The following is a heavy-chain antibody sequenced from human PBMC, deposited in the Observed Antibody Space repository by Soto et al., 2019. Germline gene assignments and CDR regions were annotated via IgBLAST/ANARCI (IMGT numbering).Heavy chain of an antibody. D-gene: IGHD4-4*01. CDR3: ANSDFYSNPSRGSSYYYYGMDV. J-gene: IGHJ6*02. CDR2: ISVIGGST. CDR1: GFTFSGDA. Sequence: GGALRRSWAAAGFTFSGDAMSWVRQAPGKGLEWVYAISVIGGSTYYADSVKVRFTISRYNSKNTLYLQMNSLRAEDTAVYYCANSDFYSNPSRGSSYYYYGMDVWGQGTTVTVSS. V-gene: IGHV3-23*01.